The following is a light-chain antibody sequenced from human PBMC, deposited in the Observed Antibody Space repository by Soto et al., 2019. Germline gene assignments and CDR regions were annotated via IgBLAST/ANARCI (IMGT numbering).Light chain of an antibody. CDR2: DAS. V-gene: IGKV3-20*01. Sequence: EIVLTQSPGTLSLSPGERATLSCRASQSVSNNYLAWYQQKPGQAPRLLIYDASSRATGIPDRFSGGGSGTDFTLTISRLEPEDFAVYYCQQYGSSQWTFGQGTKVDIK. CDR1: QSVSNNY. CDR3: QQYGSSQWT. J-gene: IGKJ1*01.